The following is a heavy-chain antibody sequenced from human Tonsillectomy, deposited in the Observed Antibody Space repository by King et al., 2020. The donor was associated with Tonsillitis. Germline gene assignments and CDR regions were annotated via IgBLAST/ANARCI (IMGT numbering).Heavy chain of an antibody. CDR3: ATSIAAAGGLDS. J-gene: IGHJ4*02. Sequence: QLVQSGGGLVQPGGSLRLSCAASGFTFSSYDMHWVRQATGKGLEWVSAIGTAGDTYYPGSVKGRFTISRENAKNSLYLQMNSLRAGDTAVYYCATSIAAAGGLDSWAQGPLVTVSS. D-gene: IGHD6-13*01. V-gene: IGHV3-13*01. CDR2: IGTAGDT. CDR1: GFTFSSYD.